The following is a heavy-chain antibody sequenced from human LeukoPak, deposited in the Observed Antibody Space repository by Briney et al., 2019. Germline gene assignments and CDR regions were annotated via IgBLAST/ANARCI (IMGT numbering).Heavy chain of an antibody. CDR2: ITSSSIYI. Sequence: PGGCLRLSCAASGFIFSSYNMTWVRQAPGKGLEWVSSITSSSIYIYYADSVKGRFTISRDNAKNSLYLQMNSLRAEDTAVYYCAREYCSGGSCYRIDSWGQGTLVTVSS. D-gene: IGHD2-15*01. CDR3: AREYCSGGSCYRIDS. CDR1: GFIFSSYN. J-gene: IGHJ4*02. V-gene: IGHV3-21*01.